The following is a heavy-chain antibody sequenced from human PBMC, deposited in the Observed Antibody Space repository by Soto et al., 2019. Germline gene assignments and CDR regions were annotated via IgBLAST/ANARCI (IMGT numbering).Heavy chain of an antibody. Sequence: XESLKISCKGSGYSFTSYWISWVRQMPGKGLEWMGRIDPSDSYTNYSPSFQGHVTISADKSISTAYLQWSSLKASDTAMYYCASYCSSTGCYSYYYGMDVWGQGTTVTVSS. CDR1: GYSFTSYW. D-gene: IGHD2-2*02. CDR2: IDPSDSYT. CDR3: ASYCSSTGCYSYYYGMDV. J-gene: IGHJ6*02. V-gene: IGHV5-10-1*01.